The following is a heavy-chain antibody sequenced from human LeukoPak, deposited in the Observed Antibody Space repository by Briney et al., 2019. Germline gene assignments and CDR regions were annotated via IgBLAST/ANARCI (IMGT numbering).Heavy chain of an antibody. CDR3: ARIAAAGMGDY. V-gene: IGHV1-69*05. D-gene: IGHD6-13*01. CDR2: IIPIFGTA. J-gene: IGHJ4*02. Sequence: ASVKVSCKASGGTFSSYAISWVRQAPGQGLEWMGGIIPIFGTANYAQKFQGRVTITTDESTSTAYMELSSLRSEDTAMYYCARIAAAGMGDYWGQGTLVTVSS. CDR1: GGTFSSYA.